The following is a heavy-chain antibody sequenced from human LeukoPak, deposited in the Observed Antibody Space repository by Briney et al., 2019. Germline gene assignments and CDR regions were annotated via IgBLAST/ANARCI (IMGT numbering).Heavy chain of an antibody. V-gene: IGHV4-61*02. J-gene: IGHJ5*02. CDR1: GGSISSTTHF. Sequence: KPSETLSLSCTVSGGSISSTTHFWSWVPQPAGKGLEWIGRRNTGGSANYNPSLRSRVTISVDTSKNQFSLKLDSVTAADTAVYYCARGVNWGYYDSSGYSGFDPWGQGTLVTVSS. CDR3: ARGVNWGYYDSSGYSGFDP. D-gene: IGHD3-22*01. CDR2: RNTGGSA.